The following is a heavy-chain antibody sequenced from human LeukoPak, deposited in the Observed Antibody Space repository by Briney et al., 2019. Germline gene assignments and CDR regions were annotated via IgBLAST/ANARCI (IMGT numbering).Heavy chain of an antibody. CDR3: ARDTVTGVDWFDP. Sequence: GGSLRLSCAASGFTLRSEWMSWLRQTPEKRLEWAANIKPDGSATAYVDSVKGRFTISRDNAKNSLYLQMNSLRADDTAVYFCARDTVTGVDWFDPWGQGTLVTASS. CDR2: IKPDGSAT. D-gene: IGHD7-27*01. CDR1: GFTLRSEW. V-gene: IGHV3-7*01. J-gene: IGHJ5*02.